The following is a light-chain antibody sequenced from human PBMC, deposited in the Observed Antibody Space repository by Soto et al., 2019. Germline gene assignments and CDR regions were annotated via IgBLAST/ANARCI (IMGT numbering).Light chain of an antibody. V-gene: IGKV1-5*03. CDR1: HSISVW. J-gene: IGKJ2*01. CDR2: QAS. CDR3: QKYYTYPST. Sequence: DIQMTQSPSTLSSSVGDRVPITCRASHSISVWLAWYQQKPGKAPKLLIYQASTLESGVPSRFSGRGSGTDFTLTNSSLQPDDCATYYCQKYYTYPSTFGQGTKLEIK.